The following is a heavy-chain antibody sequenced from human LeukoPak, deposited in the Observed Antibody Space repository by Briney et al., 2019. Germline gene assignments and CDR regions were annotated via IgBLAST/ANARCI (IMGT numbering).Heavy chain of an antibody. J-gene: IGHJ4*02. CDR2: IWYDGSNK. CDR3: AKWSGRGVVPAAIDY. CDR1: GFTFSSYG. V-gene: IGHV3-33*06. Sequence: PGGSLRLSCAASGFTFSSYGMHWVRQAPGKGLEWVAVIWYDGSNKYYADSVKGRFTISRDNSKNTLSLQMNSLRAEDTAVYYCAKWSGRGVVPAAIDYWGQGTLVTVSS. D-gene: IGHD2-2*01.